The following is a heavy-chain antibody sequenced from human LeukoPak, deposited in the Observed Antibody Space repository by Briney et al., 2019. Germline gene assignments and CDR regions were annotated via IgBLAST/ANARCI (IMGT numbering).Heavy chain of an antibody. Sequence: GGSLRLSCAASGFTFSSYSMNWVRQAPGKGLEWVSSISSSSSYIYYADSVKGRFTISRDNAKNSLYLQMNSLRAEDTAVYYCASRIDYDFRPVIWGQGTMVTVSS. D-gene: IGHD3-3*01. CDR2: ISSSSSYI. CDR1: GFTFSSYS. CDR3: ASRIDYDFRPVI. V-gene: IGHV3-21*01. J-gene: IGHJ3*02.